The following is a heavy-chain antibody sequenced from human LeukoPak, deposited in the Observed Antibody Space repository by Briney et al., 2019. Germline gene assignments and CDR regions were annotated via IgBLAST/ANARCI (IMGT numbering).Heavy chain of an antibody. V-gene: IGHV3-64*01. J-gene: IGHJ4*02. Sequence: GGSLRFSCAASEFTFRNYAMSGVRQAPGKGLEYVSSVSSSGDRTSYANSVKGRFTISRDNSKSTLYLQMGSLGPEDMAVYYCARRNEAYINACWGQGTLVTVSS. CDR2: VSSSGDRT. CDR1: EFTFRNYA. D-gene: IGHD2-2*01. CDR3: ARRNEAYINAC.